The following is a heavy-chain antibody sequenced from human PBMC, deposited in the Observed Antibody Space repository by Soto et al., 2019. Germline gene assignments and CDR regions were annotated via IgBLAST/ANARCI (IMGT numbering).Heavy chain of an antibody. V-gene: IGHV1-18*04. CDR2: ISAYNGNT. D-gene: IGHD6-13*01. CDR1: GYTFTSYG. Sequence: ASVKVSCKASGYTFTSYGISWVRQAPGQGLEWMGWISAYNGNTNYAQKLQGRVTMTTDTSTSTAYMELRSLRSDDTAVYYCARDLPSIVISGSWYSTPVQYYYYYYGMDVWGQGTTVTVSS. J-gene: IGHJ6*02. CDR3: ARDLPSIVISGSWYSTPVQYYYYYYGMDV.